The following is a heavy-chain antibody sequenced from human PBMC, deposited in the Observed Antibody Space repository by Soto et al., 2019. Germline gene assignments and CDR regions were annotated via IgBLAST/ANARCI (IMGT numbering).Heavy chain of an antibody. J-gene: IGHJ6*02. Sequence: GASVKVSCKVSGYTLTELSMHWVRQAPGKGLEWMGGFDPEDGETIYAQKFQGRVTMTEDTSTDTAYMELSSLRSEDTSVYYCATETPSITIFGVVPSDYYYGMDVWGQGTTVTSP. CDR3: ATETPSITIFGVVPSDYYYGMDV. V-gene: IGHV1-24*01. CDR1: GYTLTELS. CDR2: FDPEDGET. D-gene: IGHD3-3*01.